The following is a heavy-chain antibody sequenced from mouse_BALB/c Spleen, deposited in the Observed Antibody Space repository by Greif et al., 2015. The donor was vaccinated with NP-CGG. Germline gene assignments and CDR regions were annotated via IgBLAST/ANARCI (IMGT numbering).Heavy chain of an antibody. Sequence: EVKLMESGGDLVKPGGSLKLSCAASGFTFSSYGMSWVRQTPDKRLEWVATISSGGSYTYYPDSVKGRFTISRDNAKNTLYLQMSSLKSEDTAMYYCARHEDYYRYDWFAYWGQGTLVTVSA. CDR1: GFTFSSYG. CDR3: ARHEDYYRYDWFAY. V-gene: IGHV5-6*01. D-gene: IGHD2-14*01. CDR2: ISSGGSYT. J-gene: IGHJ3*01.